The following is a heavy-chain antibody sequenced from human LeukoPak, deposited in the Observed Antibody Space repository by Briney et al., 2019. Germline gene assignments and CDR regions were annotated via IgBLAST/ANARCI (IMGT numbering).Heavy chain of an antibody. Sequence: ASVTVSCKVSGYTLTELSMHWVRQAPGKGLEWMGGFDPEDGETIYAQKLQGRVTMTEDTSTDTAYMELSSLRSEDTAVYYCAPRAYYYGSGSYSLRDYWGQGTLVTVSS. CDR3: APRAYYYGSGSYSLRDY. D-gene: IGHD3-10*01. J-gene: IGHJ4*02. CDR2: FDPEDGET. CDR1: GYTLTELS. V-gene: IGHV1-24*01.